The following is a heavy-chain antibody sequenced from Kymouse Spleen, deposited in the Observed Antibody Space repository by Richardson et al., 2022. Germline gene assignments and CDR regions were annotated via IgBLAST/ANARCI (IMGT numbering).Heavy chain of an antibody. V-gene: IGHV4-34*01. D-gene: IGHD3-10*01. CDR3: AAYGSGSYYKDY. Sequence: QVQLQQWGAGLLKPSETLSLTCAVYGGSFSGYYWSWIRQPPGKGLEWIGEINHSGSTNYNPSLKSRVTISVDTSKNQFSLKLSSVTAADTAVYYCAAYGSGSYYKDYWGQGTLVTVSS. CDR2: INHSGST. CDR1: GGSFSGYY. J-gene: IGHJ4*02.